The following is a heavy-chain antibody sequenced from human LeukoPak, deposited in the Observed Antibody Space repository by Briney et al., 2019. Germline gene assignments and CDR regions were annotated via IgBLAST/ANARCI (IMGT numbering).Heavy chain of an antibody. Sequence: PSETLSLTCAVYGGSFSGYYWSWIRQPPGKGLEWIGEINHSGSTNYNPSLKSRVTISVDTSKNQFSLKLSSVTAADTAVYYCARDRDDSSGYFNYYYYYGMDVWGQGTTVTVSS. V-gene: IGHV4-34*01. CDR2: INHSGST. D-gene: IGHD3-22*01. J-gene: IGHJ6*02. CDR3: ARDRDDSSGYFNYYYYYGMDV. CDR1: GGSFSGYY.